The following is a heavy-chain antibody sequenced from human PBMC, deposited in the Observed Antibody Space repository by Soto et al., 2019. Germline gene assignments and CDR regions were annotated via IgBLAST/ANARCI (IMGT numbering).Heavy chain of an antibody. CDR3: ARIITFVDYFDY. D-gene: IGHD3-16*01. V-gene: IGHV1-46*01. Sequence: DSVKGSCQSSGSTFTPYYMHWVRQAPGQGLEWMGIISPDGGRTSYAQKFQGRFTISRDNAKNSLYLQMNSLRAEDTAVYYCARIITFVDYFDYWGQGNLVNVSS. CDR2: ISPDGGRT. CDR1: GSTFTPYY. J-gene: IGHJ4*02.